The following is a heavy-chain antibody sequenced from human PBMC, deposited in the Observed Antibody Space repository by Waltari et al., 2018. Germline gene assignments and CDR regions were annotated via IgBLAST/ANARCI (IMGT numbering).Heavy chain of an antibody. CDR1: GFTSGPPV. J-gene: IGHJ4*02. CDR3: ARDPLPGPPDFFDY. D-gene: IGHD1-1*01. CDR2: MSPDGGLS. V-gene: IGHV3-30*01. Sequence: QVQLVDSRGGVVQRGRSLRLSCAASGFTSGPPVVHWVRQAPGKGLEWLAVMSPDGGLSYYADSVKGRFTISRDNSRNTLFLQMNGLRPDDTAVYFCARDPLPGPPDFFDYWGQGTLVSVSS.